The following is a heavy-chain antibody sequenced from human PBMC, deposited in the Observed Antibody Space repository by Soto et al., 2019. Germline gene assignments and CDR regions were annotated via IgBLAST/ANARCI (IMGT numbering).Heavy chain of an antibody. V-gene: IGHV4-39*07. CDR1: GGSISSSSYY. CDR3: ARRHSSNWYGLDY. J-gene: IGHJ4*02. CDR2: IYHTGST. D-gene: IGHD6-13*01. Sequence: SETLSLTCTVSGGSISSSSYYWGWIRQPPGKGLEWIGSIYHTGSTYYNPSLKSRVTISVDTSKNQFSLKLSSVTAADTAVYYCARRHSSNWYGLDYWGQGTLVTVSS.